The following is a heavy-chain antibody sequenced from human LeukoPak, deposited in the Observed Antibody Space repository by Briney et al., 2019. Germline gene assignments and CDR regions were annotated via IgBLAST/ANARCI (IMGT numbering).Heavy chain of an antibody. J-gene: IGHJ5*02. Sequence: ASLKVSCTASGGTFSSYAISWVRQAPGQGLEWMGRIIPILGIANYAQKFQGRVTITADKSTSTAYMELSSLRSEDTAVYYCARDTGAAATLHWFDPWGQGTLVTVSS. D-gene: IGHD6-13*01. V-gene: IGHV1-69*04. CDR1: GGTFSSYA. CDR2: IIPILGIA. CDR3: ARDTGAAATLHWFDP.